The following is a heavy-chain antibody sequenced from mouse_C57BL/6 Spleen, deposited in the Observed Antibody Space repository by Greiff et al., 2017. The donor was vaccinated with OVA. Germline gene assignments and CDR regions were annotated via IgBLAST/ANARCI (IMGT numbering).Heavy chain of an antibody. CDR1: GYAFSSYW. CDR2: ISPGDGDT. V-gene: IGHV1-80*01. Sequence: LVESGAELVKPGASVKISCKASGYAFSSYWMNWVKQRPGKGLEWIGQISPGDGDTNYNGKFMGKATLTADTSSSTAYMQLRRLNAEDSAVYFWASGPLITTMVAPLPYWGQGTLVTVSA. D-gene: IGHD1-1*01. J-gene: IGHJ3*01. CDR3: ASGPLITTMVAPLPY.